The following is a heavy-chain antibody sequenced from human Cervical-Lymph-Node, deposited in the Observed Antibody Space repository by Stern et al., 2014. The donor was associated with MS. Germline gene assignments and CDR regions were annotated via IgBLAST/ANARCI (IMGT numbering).Heavy chain of an antibody. CDR3: AKTGGPSYYHYGLDV. J-gene: IGHJ6*02. Sequence: EVQLLESGGGLVQPGRSLRLSCAASGFRFDDYGMHWVRQVLGKGLEWVSGISWDSAKIDYADSVKGRFTISRDNAKGSLYLQMNSLRAEDTALYYCAKTGGPSYYHYGLDVWGQGTAVTVFS. CDR1: GFRFDDYG. CDR2: ISWDSAKI. V-gene: IGHV3-9*01. D-gene: IGHD2-15*01.